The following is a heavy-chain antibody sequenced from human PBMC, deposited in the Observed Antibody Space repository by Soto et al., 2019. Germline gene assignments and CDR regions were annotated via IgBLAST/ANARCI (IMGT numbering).Heavy chain of an antibody. CDR3: AKKDPWFDS. CDR1: EFTFKNSG. Sequence: GGSLRLSCAASEFTFKNSGMSWVRQAPGKGLEWVSAITYSGASTYYADSVKGRFTISRDNSKSTLYLQMNSLRVEDTAVYYCAKKDPWFDSWGQGTLVTVSS. J-gene: IGHJ5*01. CDR2: ITYSGAST. V-gene: IGHV3-23*01.